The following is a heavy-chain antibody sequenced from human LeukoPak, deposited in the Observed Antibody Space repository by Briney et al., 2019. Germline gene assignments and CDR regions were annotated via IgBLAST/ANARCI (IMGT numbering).Heavy chain of an antibody. CDR1: GFTFSSYG. CDR3: ARVRYCSGGSCYPDAFDM. CDR2: ISGSGGST. D-gene: IGHD2-15*01. V-gene: IGHV3-23*01. Sequence: GGSLRLSCAASGFTFSSYGMSWVRQAPGKGLEWVSAISGSGGSTYYAASVKGRFTISRDNSKNTLYLQINSLRAEDTAVYYCARVRYCSGGSCYPDAFDMWGEGTMVTVS. J-gene: IGHJ3*02.